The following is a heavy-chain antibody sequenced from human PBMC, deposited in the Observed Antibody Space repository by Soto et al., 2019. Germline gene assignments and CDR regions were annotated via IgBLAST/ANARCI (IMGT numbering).Heavy chain of an antibody. Sequence: EVQLVESGGDLVQPGGSLRLSCAASGFTFSSYDMHWVRQAAGKGLEWVSAIGTAGDPYYTDSAKGRFTISRENAQNSLFLQMNSLRAGDTAVYYCARGSFVAGSFRAYMDVWGRGTTVTVSS. D-gene: IGHD3-10*01. V-gene: IGHV3-13*05. CDR1: GFTFSSYD. J-gene: IGHJ6*03. CDR3: ARGSFVAGSFRAYMDV. CDR2: IGTAGDP.